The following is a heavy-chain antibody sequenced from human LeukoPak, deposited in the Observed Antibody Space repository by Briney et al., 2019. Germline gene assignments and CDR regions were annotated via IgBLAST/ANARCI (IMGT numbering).Heavy chain of an antibody. Sequence: GGSLRLSCAASGFTFSSYAMHWVRQAPGKGLEWVAVISYDGSNKYYADSVKGRFTISRDNSKNTLYLQMNSLRAEDTAVYYCARAIGRATPLIDYWGQGTLVTVSS. J-gene: IGHJ4*02. V-gene: IGHV3-30-3*01. CDR2: ISYDGSNK. CDR1: GFTFSSYA. CDR3: ARAIGRATPLIDY. D-gene: IGHD1-26*01.